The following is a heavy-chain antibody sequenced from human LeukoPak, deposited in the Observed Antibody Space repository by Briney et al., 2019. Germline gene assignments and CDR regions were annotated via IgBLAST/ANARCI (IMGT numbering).Heavy chain of an antibody. Sequence: SETLSLTCTVSDGYISRRSYYSRWIRQPPGKGLEWIGRISYSGSTYYNPSLKSRVTMSVDTSKNQFSLRLNSVTAADTAVYYCARFLKGSGWFDPWGQGTLVTVS. V-gene: IGHV4-39*01. J-gene: IGHJ5*02. CDR1: DGYISRRSYY. CDR2: ISYSGST. CDR3: ARFLKGSGWFDP. D-gene: IGHD6-25*01.